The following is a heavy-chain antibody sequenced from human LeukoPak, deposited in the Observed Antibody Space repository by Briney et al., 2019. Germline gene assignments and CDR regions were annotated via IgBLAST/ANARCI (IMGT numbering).Heavy chain of an antibody. CDR3: ARVGPVVPAAIGFDP. D-gene: IGHD2-2*01. V-gene: IGHV1-2*02. Sequence: GASVKVSCKASGYTFTGYYMHWVRQAPGQGLEWMGWINPNSGGTNYAQKFQGRVTMTRDTSISTAYMELSRLRSDDTAVYYCARVGPVVPAAIGFDPWGQGTLVTVSS. CDR1: GYTFTGYY. CDR2: INPNSGGT. J-gene: IGHJ5*02.